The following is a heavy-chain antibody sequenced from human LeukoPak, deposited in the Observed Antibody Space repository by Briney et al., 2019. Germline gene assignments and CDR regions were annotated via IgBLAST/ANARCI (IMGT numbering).Heavy chain of an antibody. V-gene: IGHV4-4*07. CDR2: IYTSGST. J-gene: IGHJ4*02. Sequence: SETLSLTCTVSGGSISSYYWSWIRQPAGKGLEWIGRIYTSGSTNYNPSLKSRVTMSVDTSKNQFSLKLSSVTAADTAVYYCARGDDILTGYNFFDYWGLGTLVTVSS. CDR3: ARGDDILTGYNFFDY. D-gene: IGHD3-9*01. CDR1: GGSISSYY.